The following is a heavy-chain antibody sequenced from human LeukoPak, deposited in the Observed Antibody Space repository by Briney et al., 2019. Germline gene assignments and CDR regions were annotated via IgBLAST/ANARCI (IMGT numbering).Heavy chain of an antibody. J-gene: IGHJ4*02. V-gene: IGHV3-21*01. D-gene: IGHD2/OR15-2a*01. CDR3: AREVYCSHTTCYYFDY. CDR2: ISDSSRYI. CDR1: GFTFSSYS. Sequence: GGSLRLSCAASGFTFSSYSMNWVRQAPGKGLEWVSSISDSSRYIFYADSVKGRFTISRDNAKNSLYLQMNSLRAEDTAVYHCAREVYCSHTTCYYFDYWGLGTLVTVSS.